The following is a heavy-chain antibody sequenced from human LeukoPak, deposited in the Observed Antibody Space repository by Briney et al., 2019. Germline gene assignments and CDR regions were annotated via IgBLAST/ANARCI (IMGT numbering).Heavy chain of an antibody. CDR3: VRSGGY. D-gene: IGHD1-26*01. CDR1: GFTFSSYE. Sequence: GGSLRLSCAASGFTFSSYEMNWVRQAPGKGLEWVANIKEDGSEKYYVDSVKGRFTISRDNAKNSLCLQMNSLRAEDTAIYYCVRSGGYWGQGTLVTVSS. J-gene: IGHJ4*02. CDR2: IKEDGSEK. V-gene: IGHV3-7*05.